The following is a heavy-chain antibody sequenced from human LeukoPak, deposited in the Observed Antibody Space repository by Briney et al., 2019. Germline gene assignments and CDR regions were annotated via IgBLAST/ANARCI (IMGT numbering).Heavy chain of an antibody. V-gene: IGHV4-34*01. D-gene: IGHD1-7*01. J-gene: IGHJ6*03. CDR3: ARHAGITGTTAYMDV. Sequence: TSETLSLTCAVYGGSFSGYYWSWIRQPPGKGLEWIGEINHSGSTNYNPSLKSRVTISVDTSKNQFSLKLSSVIAADTAVYYCARHAGITGTTAYMDVWGKGTTVTVSS. CDR1: GGSFSGYY. CDR2: INHSGST.